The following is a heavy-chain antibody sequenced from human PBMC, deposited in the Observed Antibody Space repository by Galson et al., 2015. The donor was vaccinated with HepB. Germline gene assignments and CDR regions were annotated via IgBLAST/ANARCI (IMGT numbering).Heavy chain of an antibody. Sequence: SVKVSCKASGYTFTGYYLHWVRLAPGQGLEWMGRINPNSGSTNYGQKFQDRVTMTRDTSINTAYMELSRLTSDDTALYYCARRDTLRGGAAFDIWGRGKMVTVSS. CDR3: ARRDTLRGGAAFDI. D-gene: IGHD5-18*01. CDR2: INPNSGST. V-gene: IGHV1-2*06. J-gene: IGHJ3*02. CDR1: GYTFTGYY.